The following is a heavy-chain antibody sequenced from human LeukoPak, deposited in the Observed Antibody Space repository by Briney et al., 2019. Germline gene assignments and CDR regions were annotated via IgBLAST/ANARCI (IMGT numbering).Heavy chain of an antibody. Sequence: GASVKVSCKASGGTFSGYAISWVRQAPGQGLEWMGGIIPIFGTANYAQKFQGRVTITADESTSTAYMELSSLRSEDTAVYYCARDSRSYYDSSGYSPDYWGQGTLVTVSS. V-gene: IGHV1-69*01. CDR2: IIPIFGTA. J-gene: IGHJ4*02. CDR1: GGTFSGYA. D-gene: IGHD3-22*01. CDR3: ARDSRSYYDSSGYSPDY.